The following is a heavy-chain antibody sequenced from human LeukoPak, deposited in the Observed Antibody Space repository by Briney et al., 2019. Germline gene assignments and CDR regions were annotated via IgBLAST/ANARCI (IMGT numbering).Heavy chain of an antibody. CDR2: IYYSGST. CDR1: GGSISSSSYY. CDR3: AREGYYGGNYGY. D-gene: IGHD4-23*01. J-gene: IGHJ4*02. V-gene: IGHV4-39*02. Sequence: KPSETLSLTCTVSGGSISSSSYYWGWIRQPPGKGLEWIGSIYYSGSTYYNPSLKSRVTISVDTSKNQFSLKLSSVTAADTAVYYCAREGYYGGNYGYWGQGTLVTVSS.